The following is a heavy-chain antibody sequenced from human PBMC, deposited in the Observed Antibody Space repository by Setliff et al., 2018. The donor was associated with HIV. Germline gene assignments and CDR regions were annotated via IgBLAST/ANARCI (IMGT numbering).Heavy chain of an antibody. V-gene: IGHV4-38-2*02. CDR2: IHQSGST. CDR3: ARDLGSAYSYAQGRFDP. CDR1: GYSISSGYY. D-gene: IGHD5-18*01. J-gene: IGHJ5*02. Sequence: SETLSLTCTVSGYSISSGYYWGWIRQPPGKGLGWIGSIHQSGSTYYNSSLKSRVTMSVDTSKNKFSLKLSSVTAADTAVYYCARDLGSAYSYAQGRFDPWGQGTLVTVSS.